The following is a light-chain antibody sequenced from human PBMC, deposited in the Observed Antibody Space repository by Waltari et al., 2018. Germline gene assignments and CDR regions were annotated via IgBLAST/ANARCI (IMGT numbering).Light chain of an antibody. Sequence: ELVMTQSPATLSVSPGERATLSCRASQSVSSNLAWYQQKPGQDPRLLIYGASTRATGIPARFSGSVSGTEFTLTISSLQSEDFAVYFCQHYKNWPITFGQGTRLEIK. CDR3: QHYKNWPIT. CDR2: GAS. J-gene: IGKJ5*01. CDR1: QSVSSN. V-gene: IGKV3-15*01.